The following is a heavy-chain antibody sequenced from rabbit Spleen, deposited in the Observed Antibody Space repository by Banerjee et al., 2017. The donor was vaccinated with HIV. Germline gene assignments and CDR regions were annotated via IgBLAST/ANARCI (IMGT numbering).Heavy chain of an antibody. V-gene: IGHV1S40*01. J-gene: IGHJ6*01. CDR3: ARDLAGVIGWNFYL. CDR1: GFSFSSSDY. D-gene: IGHD4-1*01. CDR2: IAGSTSGFT. Sequence: QQLVESGGGLVKPGASLTLTCKASGFSFSSSDYMCWVRQAPGKGLEWISCIAGSTSGFTYSATWAKGRFTISTTSSTTVTLQMTSLTAADTATYFCARDLAGVIGWNFYLWGPGTLVTVS.